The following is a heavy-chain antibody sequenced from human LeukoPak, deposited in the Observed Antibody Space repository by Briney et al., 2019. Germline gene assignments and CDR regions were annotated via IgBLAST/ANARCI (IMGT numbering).Heavy chain of an antibody. CDR3: ATRLGYCSSTSCPSNY. Sequence: GASVNVSCKASSYTFTSYGVNWVRQAPGQGLEWMGWISAYNGNTNYAQKLQGRVTMTTDTSTSTAYMELRSLRSDDTAVYYCATRLGYCSSTSCPSNYWGQGTLVTVSS. CDR2: ISAYNGNT. CDR1: SYTFTSYG. J-gene: IGHJ4*02. D-gene: IGHD2-2*01. V-gene: IGHV1-18*01.